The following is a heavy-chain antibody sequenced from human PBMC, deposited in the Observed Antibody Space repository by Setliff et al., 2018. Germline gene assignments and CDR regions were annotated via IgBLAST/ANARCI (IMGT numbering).Heavy chain of an antibody. V-gene: IGHV4-39*02. CDR1: SGSISSDNYY. D-gene: IGHD1-26*01. J-gene: IGHJ4*02. Sequence: SETLSLTCTVSSGSISSDNYYWGWIRQPPGKGLEWIGTLSYNGNAYYTPSVKSRVTISLDTSKNHFSLKLDSVTAADTALYYCARSPSSGAYWNPRPFYSDYWARGTLVTVSS. CDR2: LSYNGNA. CDR3: ARSPSSGAYWNPRPFYSDY.